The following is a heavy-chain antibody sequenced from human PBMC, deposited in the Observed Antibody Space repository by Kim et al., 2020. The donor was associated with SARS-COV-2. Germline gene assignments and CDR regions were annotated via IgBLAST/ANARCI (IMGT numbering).Heavy chain of an antibody. CDR3: AKDFGHSYGFYNYFDP. CDR1: GFTFNYYG. Sequence: GGSLRLSCTTSGFTFNYYGMHWVRQAPGKGLEWVALIEYDGNNNYYADSVKGRFVISRDNSKNTLYLQMNSLRAEDTAVYYCAKDFGHSYGFYNYFDPWGQGTLVIVPS. D-gene: IGHD5-18*01. J-gene: IGHJ5*02. CDR2: IEYDGNNN. V-gene: IGHV3-30*18.